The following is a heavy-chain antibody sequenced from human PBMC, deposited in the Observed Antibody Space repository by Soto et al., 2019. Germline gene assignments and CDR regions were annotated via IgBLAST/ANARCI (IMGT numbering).Heavy chain of an antibody. V-gene: IGHV4-31*03. Sequence: PSETLSLTCTVSGGSISSGDYYWSWIRQHPGKGLEWIGYIYYSGSTYYNPSLKSRVTISVDTSQNQFSLKLSSMTAADTAVYYCASYYYDSSGYTTAAKFDYWGQGTPVTVSS. CDR3: ASYYYDSSGYTTAAKFDY. CDR2: IYYSGST. CDR1: GGSISSGDYY. J-gene: IGHJ4*02. D-gene: IGHD3-22*01.